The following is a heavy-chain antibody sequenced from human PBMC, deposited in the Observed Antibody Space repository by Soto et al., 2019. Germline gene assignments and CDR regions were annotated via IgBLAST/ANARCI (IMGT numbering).Heavy chain of an antibody. D-gene: IGHD1-1*01. V-gene: IGHV3-23*01. Sequence: EVQLLESGGGLVQPGGSLRLSCAASGFTFSTYAMNWVRQAPGNGLEWVSAISGSGGRIHYADSVKGRFTIARDNSKNTLDLQMNSLRDEDTAVDHCVKGYWKGDVWGQGTTVTVSS. J-gene: IGHJ6*02. CDR3: VKGYWKGDV. CDR1: GFTFSTYA. CDR2: ISGSGGRI.